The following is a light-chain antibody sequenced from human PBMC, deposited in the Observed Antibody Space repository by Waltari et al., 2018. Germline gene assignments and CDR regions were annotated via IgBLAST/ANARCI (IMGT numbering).Light chain of an antibody. CDR2: RVS. CDR3: GQGSHFPLT. V-gene: IGKV2-30*02. CDR1: QSLLHRNGNTY. J-gene: IGKJ4*01. Sequence: ASISCRSSQSLLHRNGNTYLSWYHQKPGQPPRLLLYRVSNRDSGVPDRVSGSGTGTEFTLKISGVEVGDVGVYYCGQGSHFPLTFGGGTRVEIK.